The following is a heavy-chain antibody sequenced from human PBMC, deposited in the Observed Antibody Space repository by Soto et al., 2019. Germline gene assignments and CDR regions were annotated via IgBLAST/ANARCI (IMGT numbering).Heavy chain of an antibody. D-gene: IGHD3-22*01. J-gene: IGHJ5*01. V-gene: IGHV4-34*01. CDR3: STRAYDTNGYYRFDP. CDR2: INHSGRV. CDR1: GGSFSGHS. Sequence: AETLSLTCAVYGGSFSGHSWTWIRQSPGKGLEWIGDINHSGRVNYSPSLKSRVTISLDTSKNQFSLTLSAVTAADTAMYYCSTRAYDTNGYYRFDPWGQGTLVTVSS.